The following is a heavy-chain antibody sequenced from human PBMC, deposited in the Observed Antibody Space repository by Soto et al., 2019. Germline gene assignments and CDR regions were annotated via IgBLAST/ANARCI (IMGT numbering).Heavy chain of an antibody. CDR3: ARVGTDYDFWSGYNKYYFDY. J-gene: IGHJ4*02. CDR2: IYYSGST. V-gene: IGHV4-31*03. Sequence: SETLSLTCTVSGGSISSGGYYWSWIRQHPGKGLEWIGYIYYSGSTYYNPSLKSRVTISVDTSKNQFSLKLSSVTAADTAVYYCARVGTDYDFWSGYNKYYFDYWGQGTLVTVSS. CDR1: GGSISSGGYY. D-gene: IGHD3-3*01.